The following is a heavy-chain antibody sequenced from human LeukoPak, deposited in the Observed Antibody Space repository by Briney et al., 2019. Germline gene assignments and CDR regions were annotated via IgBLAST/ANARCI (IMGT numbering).Heavy chain of an antibody. V-gene: IGHV4-59*11. D-gene: IGHD3-22*01. CDR3: ARGYDSSAYYPFNY. Sequence: ASETLSLTCVVSGGSLSTHHWSWIRQSPGRGLEWIGYISDSGSTNYNPSLKSRVTISVDTSKNQFSLMLSSVTAADTAVYYCARGYDSSAYYPFNYWGQGTLDTVSS. J-gene: IGHJ4*02. CDR1: GGSLSTHH. CDR2: ISDSGST.